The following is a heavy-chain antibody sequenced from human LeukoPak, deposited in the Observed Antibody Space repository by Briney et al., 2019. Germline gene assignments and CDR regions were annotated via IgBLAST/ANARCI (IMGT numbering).Heavy chain of an antibody. V-gene: IGHV3-48*04. CDR2: ISNSGSTI. J-gene: IGHJ4*02. CDR1: EISLNNYW. D-gene: IGHD3-9*01. Sequence: GGSLRLSCEGSEISLNNYWMAWVRQGPGKGLEWVSYISNSGSTIYYADSVKGRFTISRDNAKNSLYLQMNSLRAEDTAVYYCARDSDIVTGSKSHFDYWGQGTLVTVSS. CDR3: ARDSDIVTGSKSHFDY.